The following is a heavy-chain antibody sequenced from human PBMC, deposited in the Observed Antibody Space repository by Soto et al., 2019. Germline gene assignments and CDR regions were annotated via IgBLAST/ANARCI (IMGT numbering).Heavy chain of an antibody. V-gene: IGHV1-69*01. D-gene: IGHD2-2*01. CDR1: GGTFSNYA. J-gene: IGHJ6*02. CDR2: IIPIVGTG. Sequence: QVQLVQSGAEVRKPGSSVTVSCKASGGTFSNYAISWVRQAPGQGLEWMGGIIPIVGTGSYAQKVQGRVTITADEPPTTAYMELSSLRFEDTAVYYCARVVILVPTASTHYYYHMDVWGPGTTVTVSS. CDR3: ARVVILVPTASTHYYYHMDV.